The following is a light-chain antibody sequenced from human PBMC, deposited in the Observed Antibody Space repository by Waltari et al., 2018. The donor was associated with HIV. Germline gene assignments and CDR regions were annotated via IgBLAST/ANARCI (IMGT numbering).Light chain of an antibody. V-gene: IGLV3-21*04. CDR1: NIGSKA. CDR3: QVWDSSNDHVL. J-gene: IGLJ3*02. CDR2: YNS. Sequence: SYVLTQPPSVSVAPGAAATISCGGGNIGSKAGYWYKQQAGQAPVLVIRYNSDRPSGVPDRFSGSNSGHTATLTITRVEAGDEADYYCQVWDSSNDHVLFGGGTELTVL.